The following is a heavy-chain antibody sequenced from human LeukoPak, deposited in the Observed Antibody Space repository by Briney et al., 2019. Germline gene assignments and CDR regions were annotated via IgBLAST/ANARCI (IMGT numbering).Heavy chain of an antibody. CDR1: GASIRSYY. J-gene: IGHJ5*02. CDR2: VYISGST. V-gene: IGHV4-4*07. Sequence: SETLSLTCTVSGASIRSYYWSWIRQPAGKGLEWIGRVYISGSTNYNPSLKSRVTVSVDTSKNQFSLKLSSVTAADTAVYYCARVEAAAEFDPWGQGTLVTVSS. CDR3: ARVEAAAEFDP. D-gene: IGHD6-13*01.